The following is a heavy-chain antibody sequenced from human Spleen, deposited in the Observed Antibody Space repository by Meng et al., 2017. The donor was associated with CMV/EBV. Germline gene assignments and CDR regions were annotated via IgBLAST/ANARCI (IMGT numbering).Heavy chain of an antibody. D-gene: IGHD2-2*01. J-gene: IGHJ4*02. CDR3: SPQGSSSTST. Sequence: GESLKISCAASGFTFSRYWMAWVRQAPGKGLEWVANINEDGSKKYYGDSVKGRVTIPRDNTHNSLSLQMNSLSAESTAGYYCSPQGSSSTSTWGQGTLVTVSS. CDR2: INEDGSKK. V-gene: IGHV3-7*01. CDR1: GFTFSRYW.